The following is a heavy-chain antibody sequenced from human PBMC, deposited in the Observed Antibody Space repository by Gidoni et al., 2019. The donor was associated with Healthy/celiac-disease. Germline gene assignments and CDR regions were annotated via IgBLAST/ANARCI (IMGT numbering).Heavy chain of an antibody. CDR2: ISYDGSNK. V-gene: IGHV3-30*01. CDR3: ARDTDWGTTDLPLQLNYGMDV. D-gene: IGHD5-18*01. J-gene: IGHJ6*02. Sequence: QVQMVESGGGVVQPGRSLRLSCAASGFTFSRYAMHWVRQAPGKGLEWVAVISYDGSNKYYADSVKGRFTISRDNSKNTLYLQMNSLRAEDTAVYYCARDTDWGTTDLPLQLNYGMDVWGQGTTVTVSS. CDR1: GFTFSRYA.